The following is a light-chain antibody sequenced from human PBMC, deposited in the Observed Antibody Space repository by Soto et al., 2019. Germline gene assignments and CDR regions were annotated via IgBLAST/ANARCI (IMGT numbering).Light chain of an antibody. J-gene: IGLJ1*01. CDR1: SSDVGRYNY. CDR3: YSYTPSRTYV. CDR2: DVS. Sequence: QSALTQPASVSGSPGESITISCTGTSSDVGRYNYVSWYQHHPGKVPKLIFYDVSKRPSGVSDRFSVSKSGYTASLTISGLQAEDEADYYCYSYTPSRTYVFGAGTKVTVL. V-gene: IGLV2-14*03.